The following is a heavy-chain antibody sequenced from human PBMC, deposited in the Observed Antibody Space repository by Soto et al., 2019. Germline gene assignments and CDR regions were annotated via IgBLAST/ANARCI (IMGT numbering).Heavy chain of an antibody. CDR1: GYTFTGYY. V-gene: IGHV1-2*02. CDR3: AREDLLNHDILTGYRFDGMDV. J-gene: IGHJ6*02. Sequence: ASVKVSCKASGYTFTGYYMHWVRQAPGQGLEWMGWINPNSGGTNYAQKFQGRVTMTRDTSISTAYMELSRLRSDDTAVYYCAREDLLNHDILTGYRFDGMDVWGQGTKVTVSS. CDR2: INPNSGGT. D-gene: IGHD3-9*01.